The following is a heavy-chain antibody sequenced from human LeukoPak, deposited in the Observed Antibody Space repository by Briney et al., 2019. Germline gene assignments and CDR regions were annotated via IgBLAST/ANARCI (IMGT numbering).Heavy chain of an antibody. CDR2: ISNDGSNN. Sequence: GVSLRLSCAASGLSLSNYDMHWVRQAPGKGLEWVALISNDGSNNNYADSVRGRFNISRDNSKNTLYLEVNSLRVEDTGVYYSAKEQWLINSFDNWGQGTLVTVSS. V-gene: IGHV3-30*18. CDR1: GLSLSNYD. D-gene: IGHD6-19*01. J-gene: IGHJ4*02. CDR3: AKEQWLINSFDN.